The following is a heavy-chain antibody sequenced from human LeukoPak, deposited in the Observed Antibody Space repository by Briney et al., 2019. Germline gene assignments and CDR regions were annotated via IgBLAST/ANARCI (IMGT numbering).Heavy chain of an antibody. CDR2: ISAYNGNT. CDR3: AGSSSSWGPYYFDY. J-gene: IGHJ4*02. D-gene: IGHD6-13*01. CDR1: GYTFTSYG. V-gene: IGHV1-18*04. Sequence: ASVKVSCKASGYTFTSYGISWVRQAPGQGLEWMGWISAYNGNTNYAQKLQGRVTMTTDTSTSTAYMELRSLRSEDAAVYYCAGSSSSWGPYYFDYWGQGTLVTVSS.